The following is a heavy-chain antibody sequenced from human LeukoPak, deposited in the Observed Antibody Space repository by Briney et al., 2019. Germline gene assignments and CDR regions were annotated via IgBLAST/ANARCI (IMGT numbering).Heavy chain of an antibody. CDR1: GFTFSSYW. D-gene: IGHD3-3*01. CDR2: IKQDGSEK. V-gene: IGHV3-7*01. Sequence: GGSLRLSCAASGFTFSSYWMSWVRQAPGKGLEWVANIKQDGSEKYYVDSVKGRFTISRDNAKNSLYLQMNSLRAEDTAVYYCARGTIFGVAARYVYFDYWGQGTLVTVSS. CDR3: ARGTIFGVAARYVYFDY. J-gene: IGHJ4*02.